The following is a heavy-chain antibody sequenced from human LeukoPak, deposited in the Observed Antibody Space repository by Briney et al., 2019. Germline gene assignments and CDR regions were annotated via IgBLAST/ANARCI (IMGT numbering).Heavy chain of an antibody. V-gene: IGHV1-69*04. Sequence: ASVKVSCKASGGTFSSYAISWVRQAPGQGLEWMGRIIPILGIANYAQKFQGRVTITADKSTSTAYMELSSLRSEDTAVYYCATRLNVHCSGGSCYSNYYYYGMDVWGQGTTVTVSS. CDR2: IIPILGIA. J-gene: IGHJ6*02. D-gene: IGHD2-15*01. CDR3: ATRLNVHCSGGSCYSNYYYYGMDV. CDR1: GGTFSSYA.